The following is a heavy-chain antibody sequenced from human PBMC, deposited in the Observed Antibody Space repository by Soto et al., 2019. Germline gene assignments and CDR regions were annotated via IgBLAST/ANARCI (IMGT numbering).Heavy chain of an antibody. Sequence: GGSLRLSCAASGFTFDDYAMHWVRQAPGKGLEWVSGISWNSGSIGYADSVKGRFTISRDNAKNSLYLQMNSLRAEDTALYYCAKDYGSGSYYNFPGSRSDTSDKPDSTNYYYYYMDVWGKGTTVTVSS. V-gene: IGHV3-9*01. CDR2: ISWNSGSI. J-gene: IGHJ6*03. CDR3: AKDYGSGSYYNFPGSRSDTSDKPDSTNYYYYYMDV. CDR1: GFTFDDYA. D-gene: IGHD3-10*01.